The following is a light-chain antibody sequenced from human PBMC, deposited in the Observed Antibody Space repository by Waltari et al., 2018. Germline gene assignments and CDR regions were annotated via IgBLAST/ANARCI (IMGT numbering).Light chain of an antibody. CDR3: CSYTDGNTLV. CDR1: TSDVGSYNF. V-gene: IGLV2-23*02. CDR2: KVS. J-gene: IGLJ2*01. Sequence: QSALTQPASVSGSPGQSITISCTGTTSDVGSYNFVSWYQQHPAKAPQLIIYKVSERPSGVSNRFSGSKSDNTASLTISGLQAEDEAHYYCCSYTDGNTLVFGGGTKLTVL.